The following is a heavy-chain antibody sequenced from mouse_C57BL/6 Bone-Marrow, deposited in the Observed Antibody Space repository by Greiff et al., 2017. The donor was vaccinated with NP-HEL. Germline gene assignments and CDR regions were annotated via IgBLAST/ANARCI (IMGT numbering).Heavy chain of an antibody. CDR1: GFNIKDDY. V-gene: IGHV14-4*01. CDR2: IDPENGDT. J-gene: IGHJ3*01. Sequence: VHVKQSGAELVRPGASVKLSCTASGFNIKDDYMHWVKQRPEQGLEWIGWIDPENGDTEYASKFQGKATITADTSSNTAYLQLSSLTSEDTAVYYCTQYYGSSSWFAYWGQGTLVTVSA. D-gene: IGHD1-1*01. CDR3: TQYYGSSSWFAY.